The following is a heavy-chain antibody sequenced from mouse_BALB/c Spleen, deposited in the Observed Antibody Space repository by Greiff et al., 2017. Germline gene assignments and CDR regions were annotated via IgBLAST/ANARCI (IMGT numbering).Heavy chain of an antibody. J-gene: IGHJ2*01. CDR3: TRGGNYEEVGLDY. CDR2: IYPGSGST. CDR1: GYTFTSYW. Sequence: LQQPGSELVRPGASVKLSCKASGYTFTSYWMHWVKQRHGQGLEWIGNIYPGSGSTNYDEKFKSKGTLTVDTSSSTAYMHLSSLTSEDSAVYYCTRGGNYEEVGLDYWGQGTTLTVSA. V-gene: IGHV1S22*01. D-gene: IGHD2-1*01.